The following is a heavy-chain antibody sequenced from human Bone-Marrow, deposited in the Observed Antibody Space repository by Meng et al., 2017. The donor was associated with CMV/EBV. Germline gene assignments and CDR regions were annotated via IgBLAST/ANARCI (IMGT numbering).Heavy chain of an antibody. J-gene: IGHJ4*02. CDR1: GFTFSSYG. CDR2: IRYDGSNK. CDR3: AKDKRPYYDSSGVALSN. D-gene: IGHD3-22*01. V-gene: IGHV3-30*02. Sequence: GESLKISCAASGFTFSSYGMHWVRQAPGKGLEWVAFIRYDGSNKYYADSVKGRFTISRDNSKNTLYLQMNSLRAEDTAVYYCAKDKRPYYDSSGVALSNWGQGTLVTVSS.